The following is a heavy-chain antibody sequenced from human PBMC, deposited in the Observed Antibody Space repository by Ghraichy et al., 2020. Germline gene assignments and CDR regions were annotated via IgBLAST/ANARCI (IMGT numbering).Heavy chain of an antibody. J-gene: IGHJ6*02. CDR1: GGSISSSSYY. D-gene: IGHD1-26*01. CDR3: ARRNSGSYQEGGYYYGMDV. CDR2: IYYSGST. Sequence: SETLSLTCTVSGGSISSSSYYWGWIRQPPGKGLEWIGSIYYSGSTYYNPSLKSRVTISVDTSKNQFSLKLSSVTAADTAVYYCARRNSGSYQEGGYYYGMDVWGQGTTVTVSS. V-gene: IGHV4-39*07.